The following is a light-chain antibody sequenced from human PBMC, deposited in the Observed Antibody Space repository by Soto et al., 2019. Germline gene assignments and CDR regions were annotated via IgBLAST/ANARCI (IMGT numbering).Light chain of an antibody. Sequence: ENVLTQSPGTLSLSPGERATLSCRASQTVTSSHIAWYQQKPGQTPRLLVYGASSRATGIPDRFSGGGSGTDFTLTISRVEAEDFAVYYCHQYGSSPWTFDQGTKVEIK. CDR3: HQYGSSPWT. CDR2: GAS. J-gene: IGKJ1*01. V-gene: IGKV3-20*01. CDR1: QTVTSSH.